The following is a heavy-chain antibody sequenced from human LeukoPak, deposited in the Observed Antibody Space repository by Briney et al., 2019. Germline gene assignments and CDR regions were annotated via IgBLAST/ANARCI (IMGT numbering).Heavy chain of an antibody. CDR1: GYTFTSYG. CDR3: ARAPRGGASDY. J-gene: IGHJ4*02. V-gene: IGHV1-18*01. Sequence: ASVKVSYKASGYTFTSYGINWVRQAPGQGLEWMGWISAYNGNTNYAQNLQGRVTMTTDTSTSTAYIELRSLRSDDTAVYYCARAPRGGASDYWGQGTLVTVSS. D-gene: IGHD1-26*01. CDR2: ISAYNGNT.